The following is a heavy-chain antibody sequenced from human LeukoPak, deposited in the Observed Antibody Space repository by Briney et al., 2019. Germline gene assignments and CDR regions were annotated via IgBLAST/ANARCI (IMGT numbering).Heavy chain of an antibody. D-gene: IGHD3-3*01. CDR1: GYTFTSYY. CDR2: INPSGGST. Sequence: ASVKVSCKASGYTFTSYYMHWVRQAPGQGLEWRGIINPSGGSTSYAQKFQGRVTMTRDTSTSTVYMELSSLRSEDTAVYYCAREVTIFGVVPEDKFDPWGQGTLVTVSS. CDR3: AREVTIFGVVPEDKFDP. V-gene: IGHV1-46*03. J-gene: IGHJ5*02.